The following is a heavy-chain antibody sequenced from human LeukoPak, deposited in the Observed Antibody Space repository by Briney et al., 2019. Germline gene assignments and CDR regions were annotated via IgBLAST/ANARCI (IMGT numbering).Heavy chain of an antibody. J-gene: IGHJ3*01. V-gene: IGHV3-48*03. D-gene: IGHD2-15*01. CDR2: ISSSGSAI. CDR1: EFTYSSYE. Sequence: GGSLRLSCAASEFTYSSYEMNWVRQAPGKGLEWVSYISSSGSAIFYADSVRGRFTISRDNAKNSLFLQMNSLRAEDTAVYYCARDLDVVVGPAHYDALDLWGQGTTVTVS. CDR3: ARDLDVVVGPAHYDALDL.